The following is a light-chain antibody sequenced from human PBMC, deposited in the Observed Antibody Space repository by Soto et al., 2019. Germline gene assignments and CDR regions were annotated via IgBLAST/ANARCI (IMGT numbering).Light chain of an antibody. V-gene: IGLV2-14*03. CDR2: DVT. J-gene: IGLJ2*01. CDR3: SSYTNSNTLV. Sequence: QSALTQPASVSGSPGQSITISCTGTSADIGLYNYVSWYQQHPNKAPKLIIHDVTERPSGVSYRFSASKSGNTASLTISGLQAEDEADYYCSSYTNSNTLVFGGGTQLTVL. CDR1: SADIGLYNY.